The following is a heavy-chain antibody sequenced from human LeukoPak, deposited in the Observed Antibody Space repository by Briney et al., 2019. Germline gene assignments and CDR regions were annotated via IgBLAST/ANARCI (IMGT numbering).Heavy chain of an antibody. CDR2: IYSGGST. J-gene: IGHJ3*02. D-gene: IGHD1-26*01. CDR1: EFVFSSHA. V-gene: IGHV3-53*01. CDR3: ARDRWELGRAFDI. Sequence: GGSLRLSCVASEFVFSSHAMIWVRQAPGKGLEWVSVIYSGGSTYYADSVKGRFTISRDNSKNTLYLQMNSLRAEDTAVYYCARDRWELGRAFDIWGQGTMVTVSS.